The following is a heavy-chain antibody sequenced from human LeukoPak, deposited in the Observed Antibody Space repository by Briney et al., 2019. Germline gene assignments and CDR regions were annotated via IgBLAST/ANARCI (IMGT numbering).Heavy chain of an antibody. CDR2: IIPIFGTA. Sequence: SSVQVSCKASGGTFSSYAISGVRQAPGQGLEWMGRIIPIFGTANYTQKFQGRVTITTDESTSTAYMELRSLRSEDTAVYYCARDVVWYETRLAKYMDVWGKGTTVSVSS. CDR1: GGTFSSYA. J-gene: IGHJ6*03. CDR3: ARDVVWYETRLAKYMDV. D-gene: IGHD2-15*01. V-gene: IGHV1-69*05.